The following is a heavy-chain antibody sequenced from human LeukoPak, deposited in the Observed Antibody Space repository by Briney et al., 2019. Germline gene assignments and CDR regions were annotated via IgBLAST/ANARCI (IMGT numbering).Heavy chain of an antibody. CDR1: GYTFTGYY. D-gene: IGHD6-13*01. CDR2: INAGNGNT. CDR3: ARAYSSSWAVGSFDY. J-gene: IGHJ4*02. V-gene: IGHV1-3*01. Sequence: ASVKVSCKASGYTFTGYYMHWVRQAPGQGLEWMGWINAGNGNTKYSQKFQGRVTITRDTSASTAYMELSSLRSEDTAVYYCARAYSSSWAVGSFDYWGQGTLVTVSS.